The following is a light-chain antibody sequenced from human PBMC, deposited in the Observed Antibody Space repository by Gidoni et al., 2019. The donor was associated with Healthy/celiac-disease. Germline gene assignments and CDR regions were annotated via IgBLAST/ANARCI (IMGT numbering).Light chain of an antibody. Sequence: GTPGQRVTISCSGSSSNIGSNPVNWYQQLPGTAPKLLIYSNNQRPSGVPDRFSGSKSGTSASLAISGLQSEDEADYYCAAWDDSLNGPVFGGGTKLTVL. CDR1: SSNIGSNP. CDR3: AAWDDSLNGPV. CDR2: SNN. J-gene: IGLJ3*02. V-gene: IGLV1-44*01.